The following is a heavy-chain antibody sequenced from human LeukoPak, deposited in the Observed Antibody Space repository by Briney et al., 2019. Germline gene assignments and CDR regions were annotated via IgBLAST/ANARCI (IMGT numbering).Heavy chain of an antibody. V-gene: IGHV3-66*01. CDR3: ARESWNYFDY. Sequence: GGSLRLSCAASGLIVSGDYMSWVRQAPGKGLEWVSVIYSGGTTYYADSVKGRFTISRDNSKNTWYLQMNSLRAEDTAVYYCARESWNYFDYWGQGTLVTVSS. CDR2: IYSGGTT. J-gene: IGHJ4*02. D-gene: IGHD6-13*01. CDR1: GLIVSGDY.